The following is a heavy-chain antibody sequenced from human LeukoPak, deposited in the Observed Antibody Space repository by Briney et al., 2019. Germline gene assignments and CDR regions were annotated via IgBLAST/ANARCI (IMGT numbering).Heavy chain of an antibody. D-gene: IGHD3-22*01. Sequence: SETLSLTCTVSGYSISSGCYWGWIRQPPGKGLEWIGSIYHSGSTYYNPSLKSRVTISVDTSKNQFSLKLSSVTAADTAVYYCAREVDSSGYYAPGGNWFDPWGQGTLVTVSS. J-gene: IGHJ5*02. CDR2: IYHSGST. CDR1: GYSISSGCY. CDR3: AREVDSSGYYAPGGNWFDP. V-gene: IGHV4-38-2*02.